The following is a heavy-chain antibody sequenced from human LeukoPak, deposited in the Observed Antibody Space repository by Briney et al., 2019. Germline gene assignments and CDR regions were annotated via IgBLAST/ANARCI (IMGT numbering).Heavy chain of an antibody. Sequence: PGGSLRLSCAASGFTFNTYWMHWVRQGPGKGLVWVSRINGDGSSSSYADSVKGRFTISRDNAKNTLYLQMNSLRAEDTAVYYCARDPHYYDSSGYSDYWGQGTLVTVSS. CDR1: GFTFNTYW. V-gene: IGHV3-74*01. D-gene: IGHD3-22*01. CDR2: INGDGSSS. J-gene: IGHJ4*02. CDR3: ARDPHYYDSSGYSDY.